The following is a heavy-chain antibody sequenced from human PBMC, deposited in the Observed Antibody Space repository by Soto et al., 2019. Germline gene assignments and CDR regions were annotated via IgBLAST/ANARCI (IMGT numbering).Heavy chain of an antibody. CDR1: GYSISSGYY. CDR3: ARGKYCSGGSCYSYYYYGMDV. D-gene: IGHD2-15*01. V-gene: IGHV4-38-2*01. Sequence: PSETLSLTCAVSGYSISSGYYWGWIRQPPGKGLEWIGSIYHSGSTYYNPSLKSRVTISVDTSKSQFSLKLSSVTAADTAVYYCARGKYCSGGSCYSYYYYGMDVWGQGTTVTVSS. CDR2: IYHSGST. J-gene: IGHJ6*02.